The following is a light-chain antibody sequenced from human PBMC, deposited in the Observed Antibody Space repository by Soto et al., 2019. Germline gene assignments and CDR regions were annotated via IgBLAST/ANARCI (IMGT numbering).Light chain of an antibody. CDR3: QQSYSNPSIT. V-gene: IGKV1-39*01. CDR1: QSIRIY. J-gene: IGKJ5*01. Sequence: DIQMTQSPSSLSASVGDRVTITCRASQSIRIYLNWYQQKPGKAPKLLIYAASTLHSGVPSRFSGSGAGTDFTLTISSLQPEDFATYYYQQSYSNPSITFGQGTRLEIK. CDR2: AAS.